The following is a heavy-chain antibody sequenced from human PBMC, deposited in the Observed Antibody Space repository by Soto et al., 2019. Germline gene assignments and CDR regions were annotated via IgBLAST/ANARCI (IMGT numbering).Heavy chain of an antibody. J-gene: IGHJ5*02. CDR1: VYTLTELS. CDR3: ATDRSIGYCSGGSCYRWFDP. D-gene: IGHD2-15*01. V-gene: IGHV1-24*01. CDR2: FDPEDGET. Sequence: GASVKVSCKDSVYTLTELSIHWVRQAPRKGLEWMGGFDPEDGETIYAQKFQGRVTMTEDTSTDTAYMELSSLRSEDTAVYYCATDRSIGYCSGGSCYRWFDPWGQGTLVTVSS.